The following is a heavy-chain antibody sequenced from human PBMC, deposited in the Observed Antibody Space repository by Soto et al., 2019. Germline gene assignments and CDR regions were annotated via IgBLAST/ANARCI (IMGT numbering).Heavy chain of an antibody. Sequence: ASVKVSCKVSGYTLTELSMHWVRQAPGKGLEWKRSFDPEDGETIFAQKFQGRVTIYADESTSTAFIELSSLRSEGTAVYYCARALLSGTYYYDRNTGPHHEYFQHWGPGPLVNVSS. D-gene: IGHD3-22*01. CDR1: GYTLTELS. CDR3: ARALLSGTYYYDRNTGPHHEYFQH. V-gene: IGHV1-24*01. J-gene: IGHJ1*01. CDR2: FDPEDGET.